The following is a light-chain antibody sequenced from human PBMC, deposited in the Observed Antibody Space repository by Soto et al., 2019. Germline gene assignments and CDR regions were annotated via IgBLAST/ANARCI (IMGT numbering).Light chain of an antibody. J-gene: IGLJ2*01. CDR1: SGHINYI. V-gene: IGLV4-60*02. Sequence: QPVLTQSSSASASLGSSVKLTCSLSSGHINYIIAWHQQQPGKAPRHLMKLEGGGNYNKGSGVPDRFSGSSSRADRYLTISNLQFEDEADYYCETWDSNTRLYGGGTKLTVL. CDR2: LEGGGNY. CDR3: ETWDSNTRL.